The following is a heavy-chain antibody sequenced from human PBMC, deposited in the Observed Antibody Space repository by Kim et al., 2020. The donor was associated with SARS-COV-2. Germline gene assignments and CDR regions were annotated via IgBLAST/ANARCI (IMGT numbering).Heavy chain of an antibody. CDR2: IYYTGST. V-gene: IGHV4-59*01. D-gene: IGHD5-18*01. CDR1: GGSISSYY. CDR3: ASQLGYSPYYFDS. Sequence: SETLSLTCTVSGGSISSYYWSWIRQPPGKGLEWIGYIYYTGSTNYNPSLKSRVTISLDTSKNQFSLKLGSVTAADTAVYYCASQLGYSPYYFDSWGQGSLLTVSS. J-gene: IGHJ4*02.